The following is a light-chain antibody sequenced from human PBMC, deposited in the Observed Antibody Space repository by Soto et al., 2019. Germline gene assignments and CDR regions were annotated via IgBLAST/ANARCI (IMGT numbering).Light chain of an antibody. CDR2: DVS. CDR1: SSDVGGYNY. V-gene: IGLV2-14*03. Sequence: QPMLTQPASVSGSPGQSITISCTGTSSDVGGYNYVSWYQQHPGKAPKLMIYDVSNRPSGVSNRFSGSKSGNTASLTISGLQAEDEADYYCSSYTSSSLHVFGTGTQLTVL. J-gene: IGLJ1*01. CDR3: SSYTSSSLHV.